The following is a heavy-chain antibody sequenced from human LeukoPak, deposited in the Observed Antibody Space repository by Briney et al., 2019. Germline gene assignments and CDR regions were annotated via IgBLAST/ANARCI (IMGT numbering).Heavy chain of an antibody. CDR2: INPNSGGT. CDR1: GYTFTGYY. J-gene: IGHJ4*02. V-gene: IGHV1-2*02. Sequence: ASVKVSLKASGYTFTGYYMHWVRQAPGQGLEWMGWINPNSGGTNYAQKFQGRVTMTRDTSISTAYMELSRLRSDDTAVYYCARLEDTAMAGDYWGQGTLVTVSS. CDR3: ARLEDTAMAGDY. D-gene: IGHD5-18*01.